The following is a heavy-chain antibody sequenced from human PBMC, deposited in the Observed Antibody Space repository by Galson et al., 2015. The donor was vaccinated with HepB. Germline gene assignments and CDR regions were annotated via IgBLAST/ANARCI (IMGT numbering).Heavy chain of an antibody. Sequence: QSGAEVKKPGESLRISCPGSGYSFRSYWISWLRQTPEKGLEWMGRIDPTDSNINYSPSFQGHVTISVDRSINTAYLHWNSLQASDTAIYFCARDAYCGGDCHWYFWSDPWGRGTLVTVSS. CDR1: GYSFRSYW. J-gene: IGHJ5*02. D-gene: IGHD2-21*01. V-gene: IGHV5-10-1*01. CDR2: IDPTDSNI. CDR3: ARDAYCGGDCHWYFWSDP.